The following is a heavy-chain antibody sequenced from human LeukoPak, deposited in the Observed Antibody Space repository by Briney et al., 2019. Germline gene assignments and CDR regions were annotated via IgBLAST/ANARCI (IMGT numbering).Heavy chain of an antibody. Sequence: GGSLRLSCAASGFTFSSYWMSWVRQAPGKGLEWVANIKQDGSEKYYVDSVKGRFISSRDNTKNSLYLQMNSLRAEDTAVYYCVVHDYGDYSYMDVWGKGTTVTISS. CDR3: VVHDYGDYSYMDV. D-gene: IGHD4-17*01. CDR2: IKQDGSEK. V-gene: IGHV3-7*01. CDR1: GFTFSSYW. J-gene: IGHJ6*03.